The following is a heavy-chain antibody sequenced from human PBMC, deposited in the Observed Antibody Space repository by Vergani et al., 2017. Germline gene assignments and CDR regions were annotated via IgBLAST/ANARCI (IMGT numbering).Heavy chain of an antibody. CDR1: GFTLSSYG. V-gene: IGHV3-33*01. CDR2: IWYVGSNK. CDR3: ARDEDEAGMDV. D-gene: IGHD2-15*01. Sequence: QVQLVESGGGAVPPGRSLRLSCAASGFTLSSYGMHWVRQAPGKGLEWGAVIWYVGSNKYYADSVNGRFTISRDNSKNTLYLQMNSLRAEDTAVYYCARDEDEAGMDVWGQGTTVTVSS. J-gene: IGHJ6*02.